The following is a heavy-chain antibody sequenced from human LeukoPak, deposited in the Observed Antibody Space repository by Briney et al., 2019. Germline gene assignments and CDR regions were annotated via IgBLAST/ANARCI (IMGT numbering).Heavy chain of an antibody. CDR3: ARDDGLELELREYYFDY. CDR1: GFTFSSYA. D-gene: IGHD1-7*01. CDR2: ISYDGSNK. V-gene: IGHV3-30-3*01. Sequence: GGSLRLSCAASGFTFSSYAMHWVRQAPGKGLEWVAVISYDGSNKYYADSVKGRFTISRDNSKNTLYLQMNSLRAEDTAVYYCARDDGLELELREYYFDYWGQGTLVTVS. J-gene: IGHJ4*02.